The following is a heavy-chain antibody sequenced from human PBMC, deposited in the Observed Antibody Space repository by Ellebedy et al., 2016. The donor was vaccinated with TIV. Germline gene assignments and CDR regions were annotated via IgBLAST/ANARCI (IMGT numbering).Heavy chain of an antibody. CDR3: ANPLAEPGHYYFDY. J-gene: IGHJ4*02. D-gene: IGHD6-13*01. CDR1: GGSISSSSYF. V-gene: IGHV4-39*01. CDR2: IYSTGNR. Sequence: SETLSLTCTVSGGSISSSSYFWGWIRQPPGKGLEWIGSIYSTGNRFYNPSLKSRVTISVDTSKNQFSLKLTSVTAADTAVYYCANPLAEPGHYYFDYWGQGTLVTVSS.